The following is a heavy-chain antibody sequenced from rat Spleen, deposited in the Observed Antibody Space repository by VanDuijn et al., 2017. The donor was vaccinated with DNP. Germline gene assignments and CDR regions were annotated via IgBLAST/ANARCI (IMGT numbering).Heavy chain of an antibody. CDR3: ARRGYYGSYWYFDF. J-gene: IGHJ2*01. CDR2: ITYDGGGT. Sequence: EVQLVESGGGLVQPGRSLKLSCAASGITFRDYYMAWVRQTPTKGLEWVAYITYDGGGTYSRDSVRGRFTISRDNAKSTLYLQMDSLRSEDTATYYCARRGYYGSYWYFDFWGQGVMVTVSS. V-gene: IGHV5-20*01. CDR1: GITFRDYY. D-gene: IGHD1-3*01.